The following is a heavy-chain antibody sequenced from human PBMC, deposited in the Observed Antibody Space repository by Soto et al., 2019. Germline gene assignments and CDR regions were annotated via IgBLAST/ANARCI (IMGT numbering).Heavy chain of an antibody. D-gene: IGHD6-13*01. Sequence: QLQLQESGPGLVKPSDTLSLTCTVSGGSISTNSYYWGWIRQPPGKGLEWIGSIYYSGSTFYNPSLKSRVTISVDTSKNQFSLKLSSVTAADTAVFFCARRGSGSWYFDYWCQGTLVTVSS. CDR1: GGSISTNSYY. J-gene: IGHJ4*02. CDR2: IYYSGST. V-gene: IGHV4-39*01. CDR3: ARRGSGSWYFDY.